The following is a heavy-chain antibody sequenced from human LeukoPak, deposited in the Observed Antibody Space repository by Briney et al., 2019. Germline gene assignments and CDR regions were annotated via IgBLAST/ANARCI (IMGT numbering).Heavy chain of an antibody. V-gene: IGHV4-4*02. J-gene: IGHJ4*02. CDR2: VHLDGRT. CDR1: GGSVSSTNW. CDR3: AREGGFYRPLDY. D-gene: IGHD6-25*01. Sequence: SETLSLTCGVSGGSVSSTNWWTWIRHPPGKGLEWIGEVHLDGRTNFNPPLKSRLTMSVDLSENHVSLKLTSVTAADTAVYYCAREGGFYRPLDYSGQGTLVTVSS.